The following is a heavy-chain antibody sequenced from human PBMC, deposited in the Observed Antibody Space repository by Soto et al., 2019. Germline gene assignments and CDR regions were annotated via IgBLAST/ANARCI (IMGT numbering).Heavy chain of an antibody. J-gene: IGHJ3*02. CDR2: VYFSGGT. CDR1: DGSLRGFY. Sequence: SETLSLTCTVSDGSLRGFYWSWIRQSPGKGLGWIGYVYFSGGTNYNPSLKSRVSISIDTSKNQFSLKLDSVTAADTAVYYCARTNAFDIWGRGTMVTVSS. V-gene: IGHV4-59*01. CDR3: ARTNAFDI.